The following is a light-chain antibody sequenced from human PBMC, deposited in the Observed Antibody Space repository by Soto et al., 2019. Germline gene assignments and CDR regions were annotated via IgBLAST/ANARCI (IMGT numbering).Light chain of an antibody. CDR1: QGLSSY. J-gene: IGKJ3*01. Sequence: DIQLTQSPSFLSASVGDRVTITCRASQGLSSYLAWYQQKPGMAPKLLIYSTSTLQSGGPARFSGSASGTEFTLTISILKPEDFATDYCQQLHSYPITFGPGTKVDI. V-gene: IGKV1-9*01. CDR2: STS. CDR3: QQLHSYPIT.